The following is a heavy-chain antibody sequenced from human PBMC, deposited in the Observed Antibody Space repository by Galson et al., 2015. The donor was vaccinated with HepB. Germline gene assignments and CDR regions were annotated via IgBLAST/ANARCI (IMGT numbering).Heavy chain of an antibody. CDR3: ARSGYYYDSSGYYYVHHNAFDI. J-gene: IGHJ3*02. V-gene: IGHV1-8*01. D-gene: IGHD3-22*01. CDR2: MNPNSGNT. CDR1: GYTFTSYD. Sequence: SVKVSCKASGYTFTSYDINWVRQATGQGLEWMGWMNPNSGNTGYAQKFQGRVTMTRNTSISTAYMELSSLRSEDTAVYYCARSGYYYDSSGYYYVHHNAFDIWGQGTMVTVSS.